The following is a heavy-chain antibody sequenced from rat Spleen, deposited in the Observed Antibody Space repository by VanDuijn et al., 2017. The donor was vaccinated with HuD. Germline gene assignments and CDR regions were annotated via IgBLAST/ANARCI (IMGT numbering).Heavy chain of an antibody. CDR3: ATDLHSSSSDY. CDR1: GFTFSDYY. D-gene: IGHD1-2*01. J-gene: IGHJ2*01. Sequence: EVQLVESDGGLVQPGRSLKLSCAASGFTFSDYYMAWVRQAPTKGLEWVATISYDGSSTYYRDSVKGRFTISRDNAKSTLYLQMDSLRSEDTATYYCATDLHSSSSDYWGQGVMVTVSS. V-gene: IGHV5-29*01. CDR2: ISYDGSST.